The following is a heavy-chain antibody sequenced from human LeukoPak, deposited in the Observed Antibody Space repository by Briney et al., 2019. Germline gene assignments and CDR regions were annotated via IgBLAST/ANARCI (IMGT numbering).Heavy chain of an antibody. CDR3: ASADYTYGVDF. CDR1: GFTFSSYW. J-gene: IGHJ4*02. CDR2: INTDGTTT. V-gene: IGHV3-74*01. Sequence: PGGSLRLSCAASGFTFSSYWMHWVRQVPGKGLVWLSRINTDGTTTNYADFVKGRFTISRDNAKNTVYLQMNRLRAEDTAVYYCASADYTYGVDFWGQGTLVTVSS. D-gene: IGHD5-18*01.